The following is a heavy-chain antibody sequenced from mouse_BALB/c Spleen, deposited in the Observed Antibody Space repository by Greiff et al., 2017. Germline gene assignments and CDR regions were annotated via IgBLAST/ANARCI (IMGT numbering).Heavy chain of an antibody. D-gene: IGHD4-1*01. V-gene: IGHV1-69*01. J-gene: IGHJ3*01. Sequence: VQLQQPGAELVMPGASVKMSCKASGYTFTDYWMHWVKQRPGQGLEWIGAIDTSDSYTSYNQKFKGKATLTVDESSSTAYMQLSSLTSEDSAVYYCARGGTGTGAYWGQGTLVTVSA. CDR3: ARGGTGTGAY. CDR2: IDTSDSYT. CDR1: GYTFTDYW.